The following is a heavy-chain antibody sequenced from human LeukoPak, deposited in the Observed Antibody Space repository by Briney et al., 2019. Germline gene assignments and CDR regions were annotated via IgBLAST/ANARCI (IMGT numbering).Heavy chain of an antibody. CDR3: AKAGNYYYYYMDV. CDR1: GFTVSSNY. V-gene: IGHV3-23*01. Sequence: PGGSLRLSCAASGFTVSSNYMSWVRQAPGKGLEWVSAISGSGGSTYYADSVKGRFTISRDNSKNTLYLQMNSLRAEDTAVYYCAKAGNYYYYYMDVWGKGTTVTVSS. CDR2: ISGSGGST. J-gene: IGHJ6*03.